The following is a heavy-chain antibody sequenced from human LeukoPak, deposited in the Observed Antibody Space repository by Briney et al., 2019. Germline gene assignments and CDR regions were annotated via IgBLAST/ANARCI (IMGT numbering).Heavy chain of an antibody. J-gene: IGHJ4*02. V-gene: IGHV4-39*01. CDR1: GGSISSSSYY. CDR2: IYYSGST. CDR3: ARGRRYGY. D-gene: IGHD3-9*01. Sequence: PSETLSLTCTVSGGSISSSSYYWGWIRQPPGKGLEWIGSIYYSGSTYYNPSLKSRVTISVDTSKNQFSLKLSSVTAADTAVYYCARGRRYGYWGQGTLVTVSS.